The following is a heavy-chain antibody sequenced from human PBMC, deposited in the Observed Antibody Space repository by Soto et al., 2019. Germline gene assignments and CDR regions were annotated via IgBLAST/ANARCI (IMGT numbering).Heavy chain of an antibody. Sequence: QVQLVQSGAEVKKPGSSVKVSCKASGGTFSSYAINWVRQAPGQGLEWMGGIIPIFGTANYAQKFQGRVTITADESTSTAYMELSSLRSEDTAVYYCASRAYCGGDCSPLSGSNAFDIWGQGTMVTVSS. D-gene: IGHD2-21*02. CDR1: GGTFSSYA. V-gene: IGHV1-69*01. CDR3: ASRAYCGGDCSPLSGSNAFDI. J-gene: IGHJ3*02. CDR2: IIPIFGTA.